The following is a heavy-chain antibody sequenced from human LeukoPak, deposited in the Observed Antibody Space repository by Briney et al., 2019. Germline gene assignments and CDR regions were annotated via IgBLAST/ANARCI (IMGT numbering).Heavy chain of an antibody. Sequence: PAGALRLSCAASGYTFRTYIMHWGGLRQHQGLERGSSITGSSTFIYYADSVKGRFSISRDNAKNSLHLQMNRLRAEDTAVYYYARNYDSSDYGYNWFDPWGQGTLVTVSS. CDR2: ITGSSTFI. CDR1: GYTFRTYI. D-gene: IGHD3-22*01. J-gene: IGHJ5*02. CDR3: ARNYDSSDYGYNWFDP. V-gene: IGHV3-21*01.